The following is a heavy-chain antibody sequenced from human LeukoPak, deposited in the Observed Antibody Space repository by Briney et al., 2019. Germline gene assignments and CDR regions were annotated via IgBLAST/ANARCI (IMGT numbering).Heavy chain of an antibody. V-gene: IGHV3-23*01. J-gene: IGHJ5*02. CDR2: ISGRGGNT. CDR3: AKAPWPGAVAGSERGNWIDP. Sequence: GGSLRLSCAASGFTFSSYAMTWVRQAPGKGLDWVSTISGRGGNTYYADSVKDRFTVSRDNFKNTFFLQMNTLRVEDTAVYYCAKAPWPGAVAGSERGNWIDPWGQGTLVAVSS. D-gene: IGHD6-13*01. CDR1: GFTFSSYA.